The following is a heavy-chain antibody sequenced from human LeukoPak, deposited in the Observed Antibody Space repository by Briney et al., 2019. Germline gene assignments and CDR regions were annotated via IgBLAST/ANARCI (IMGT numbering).Heavy chain of an antibody. J-gene: IGHJ3*02. V-gene: IGHV1-18*01. CDR2: ISAYNGNT. CDR1: GYTFTSYG. Sequence: GASVKVSCKASGYTFTSYGISWVRQASGQGLEWMGWISAYNGNTNYAQKLQGRVTMTTDTSTSTAYMELRSLRSDDTAVYYCARSRDLSGPWAAFDIWGQGTMVTVSS. D-gene: IGHD3-10*01. CDR3: ARSRDLSGPWAAFDI.